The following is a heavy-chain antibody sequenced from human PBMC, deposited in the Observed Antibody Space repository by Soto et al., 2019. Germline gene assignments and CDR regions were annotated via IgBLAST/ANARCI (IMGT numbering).Heavy chain of an antibody. CDR1: GYSISSGYY. V-gene: IGHV4-38-2*01. Sequence: SKNPYITSAVYGYSISSGYYWGWIRQPPGKGLEWIGSIYHSGSTYYNPSLKSQVTISVDTSKNQFSLKLSSVTAADTAAYYCEIFPDSSGYYGHFDYCAQGTLVTVSA. D-gene: IGHD3-22*01. CDR3: EIFPDSSGYYGHFDY. CDR2: IYHSGST. J-gene: IGHJ4*02.